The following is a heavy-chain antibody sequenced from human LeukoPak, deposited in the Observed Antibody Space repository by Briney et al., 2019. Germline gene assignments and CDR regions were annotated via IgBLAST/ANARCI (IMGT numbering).Heavy chain of an antibody. V-gene: IGHV3-21*01. CDR3: ARDYGIAAAGTNDY. CDR1: GFTFSSYS. J-gene: IGHJ4*02. CDR2: ISSSSSYI. D-gene: IGHD6-13*01. Sequence: GGSLRLSCAASGFTFSSYSMSWVRQAPGKGLEWVSSISSSSSYIYYADSVKGRFTISRDNAKNSLYLQMNRLRAEDRAVYYCARDYGIAAAGTNDYWGQGTLVTVSS.